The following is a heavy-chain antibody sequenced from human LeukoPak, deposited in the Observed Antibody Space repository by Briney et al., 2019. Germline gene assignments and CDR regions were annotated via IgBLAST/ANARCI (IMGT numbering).Heavy chain of an antibody. CDR2: ISSAGTT. D-gene: IGHD6-13*01. Sequence: GGSLRLSCAASGITVSSNYMSWVRQAPGKGLEWVSFISSAGTTYYADSVKGRFTISRDNSKNTVYLQVNSLRDEDTAVYYCARDLEAANTYYFDYWGQGTMVTVSS. CDR1: GITVSSNY. CDR3: ARDLEAANTYYFDY. V-gene: IGHV3-66*01. J-gene: IGHJ4*02.